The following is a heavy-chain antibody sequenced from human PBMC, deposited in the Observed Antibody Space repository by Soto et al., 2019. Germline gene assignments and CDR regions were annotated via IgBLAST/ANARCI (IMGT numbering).Heavy chain of an antibody. V-gene: IGHV1-3*01. CDR3: ARVRYCSGGSCYLSPDAFDI. D-gene: IGHD2-15*01. Sequence: GASVKVSCKASGYTFTSYAMHWLRQCAGQRLEWMGWINAGNGNTKYSQKFQGRVTITRDTSASTAYMELSSLRSEDTAVYYCARVRYCSGGSCYLSPDAFDIWGQGTMVTVSS. CDR1: GYTFTSYA. J-gene: IGHJ3*02. CDR2: INAGNGNT.